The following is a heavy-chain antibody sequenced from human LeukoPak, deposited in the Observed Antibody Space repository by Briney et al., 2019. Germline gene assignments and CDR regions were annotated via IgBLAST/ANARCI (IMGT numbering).Heavy chain of an antibody. V-gene: IGHV4/OR15-8*02. J-gene: IGHJ6*02. Sequence: SETLSLTCAVSVGSISSGNWWSWVRQSPGKGLEWIGEIYHNGTPNYSPSLKSRVTISTDTFKNHFSLRPTSVTAADTAVYYCATAPLLRGERGEHYKYGMDVWGQGTTVIVSS. CDR3: ATAPLLRGERGEHYKYGMDV. D-gene: IGHD2-15*01. CDR1: VGSISSGNW. CDR2: IYHNGTP.